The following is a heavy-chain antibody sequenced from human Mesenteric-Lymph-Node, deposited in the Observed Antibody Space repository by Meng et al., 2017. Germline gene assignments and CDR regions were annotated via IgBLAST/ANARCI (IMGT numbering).Heavy chain of an antibody. CDR1: GSSVSSNNW. CDR3: ASLVTGDGRDHSDY. V-gene: IGHV4-4*02. J-gene: IGHJ4*02. CDR2: IYHSGRT. Sequence: QTRLQASASGLVDLYQTPSPTTTVSGSSVSSNNWCGWIRQPPGKGLEWIGDIYHSGRTNYNPSLKSRVTISLDKSQNLFSLNLTSVTAADTAVYYCASLVTGDGRDHSDYWGQGTLVTVSS. D-gene: IGHD2-8*02.